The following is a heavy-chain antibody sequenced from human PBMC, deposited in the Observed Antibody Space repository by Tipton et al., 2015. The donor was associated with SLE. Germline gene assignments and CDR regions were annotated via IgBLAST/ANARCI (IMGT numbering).Heavy chain of an antibody. CDR3: AKDRYCGGGTCFASYFDL. V-gene: IGHV3-23*01. D-gene: IGHD2-21*01. J-gene: IGHJ4*02. CDR1: GFTFRTYS. Sequence: SLRLSCAASGFTFRTYSMAWVRQSPGKGLEWVSLISGGGGSTQNADSVRGRFTISRDNSKNTLSLQLNTLRADDKAIYYCAKDRYCGGGTCFASYFDLWGQGTPVTVSS. CDR2: ISGGGGST.